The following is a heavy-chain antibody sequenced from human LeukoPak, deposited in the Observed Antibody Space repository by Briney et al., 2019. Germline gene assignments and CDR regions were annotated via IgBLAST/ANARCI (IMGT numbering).Heavy chain of an antibody. V-gene: IGHV3-74*01. CDR2: INGDGSST. D-gene: IGHD5-18*01. CDR1: GFTLSDYY. CDR3: ARGKYNYACDG. Sequence: GGSLRLSCAASGFTLSDYYMHWLRQAPGKGLVWVSHINGDGSSTGYADSVEGRFTISRDNAKNTLYLQLNSLRAEDTAAYYCARGKYNYACDGWGQGTLVTVSS. J-gene: IGHJ4*02.